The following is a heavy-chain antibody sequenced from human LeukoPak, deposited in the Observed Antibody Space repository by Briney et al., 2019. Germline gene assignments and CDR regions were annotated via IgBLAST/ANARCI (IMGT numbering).Heavy chain of an antibody. Sequence: GGSLRLSCAASGFTFSDHYIDWVRQAPGKGLEWVGRSRDKGNSYTTAYAASLRGRFTISRDDSENSLYLQMNSLKIEDTAVYYCTKLARAPRDFDYWGQGTLVTVSS. CDR1: GFTFSDHY. J-gene: IGHJ4*01. V-gene: IGHV3-72*01. CDR2: SRDKGNSYTT. D-gene: IGHD3-10*01. CDR3: TKLARAPRDFDY.